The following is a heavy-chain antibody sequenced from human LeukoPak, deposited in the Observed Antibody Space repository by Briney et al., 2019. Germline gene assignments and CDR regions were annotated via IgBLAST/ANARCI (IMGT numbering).Heavy chain of an antibody. CDR2: IYSGGNT. CDR3: ARRAGEYSHPYDY. D-gene: IGHD2-15*01. J-gene: IGHJ4*02. Sequence: GGSLRLSCGASGFTVSSNSWSWVRQAPGKGLEWVSFIYSGGNTHYSDSVKGRFTLSRDNSKNTLYLQMNSLRAEDTAIYYCARRAGEYSHPYDYWGQGTLVTVSS. CDR1: GFTVSSNS. V-gene: IGHV3-53*01.